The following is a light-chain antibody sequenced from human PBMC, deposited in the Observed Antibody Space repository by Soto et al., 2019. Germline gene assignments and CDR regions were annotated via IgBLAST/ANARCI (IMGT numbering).Light chain of an antibody. Sequence: QLVLTQSPSASASLGASVKLTCTLSSGHSSYAIAWHQQQPEKGPRYLMKLNSDGSHSKGDGIPDRFSGSSSGAERYLPISSLQSENEADYYCQTWGTGIHVVFGGGTKVTVL. J-gene: IGLJ2*01. CDR1: SGHSSYA. V-gene: IGLV4-69*01. CDR3: QTWGTGIHVV. CDR2: LNSDGSH.